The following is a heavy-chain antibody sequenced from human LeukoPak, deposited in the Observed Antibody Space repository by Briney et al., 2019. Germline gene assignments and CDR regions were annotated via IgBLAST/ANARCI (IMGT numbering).Heavy chain of an antibody. D-gene: IGHD1-26*01. CDR3: ARVLRYSGSYYVGYFDY. J-gene: IGHJ4*02. Sequence: VASVKVSCKASGYTFTGYYMHWVRQAPGQGLEWMGWISPNSGGTNYAQKFQGRVTMTRDMSTSTVYMELSSLRSEDTAVYYCARVLRYSGSYYVGYFDYWGQGTLVTVSS. CDR1: GYTFTGYY. CDR2: ISPNSGGT. V-gene: IGHV1-2*02.